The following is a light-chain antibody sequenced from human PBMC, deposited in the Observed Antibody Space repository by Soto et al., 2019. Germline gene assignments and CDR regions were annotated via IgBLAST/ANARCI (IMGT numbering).Light chain of an antibody. J-gene: IGKJ1*01. CDR1: QSVSDY. Sequence: EIVMTQSPATLSVSPGERSTLSCRASQSVSDYLAWYQQTPGQPPRLLIYTASTRATGIPARFSGSGSGTDFTLTISCLQSEDFETYYCQQYYSFPQTFGQGTKVDIK. V-gene: IGKV3-15*01. CDR2: TAS. CDR3: QQYYSFPQT.